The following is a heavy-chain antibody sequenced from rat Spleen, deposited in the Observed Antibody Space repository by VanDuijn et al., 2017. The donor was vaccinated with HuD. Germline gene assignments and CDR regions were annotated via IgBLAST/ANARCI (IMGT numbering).Heavy chain of an antibody. CDR2: ISSDGFNT. CDR1: GFPFSNYW. J-gene: IGHJ3*01. D-gene: IGHD4-3*01. CDR3: AVSGYGY. Sequence: EVQLVESGGGLVQPGRSMKLSCAASGFPFSNYWMYWVRQAPGKGLEWVSSISSDGFNTYYPDSVKGRFTISRDNAENTVYLQMNTLRSEDTATYYCAVSGYGYWGQGTLVTVSS. V-gene: IGHV5-58*01.